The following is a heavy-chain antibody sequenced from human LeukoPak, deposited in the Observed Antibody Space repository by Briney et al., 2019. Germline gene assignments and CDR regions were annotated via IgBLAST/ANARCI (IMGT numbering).Heavy chain of an antibody. CDR2: ISYDGSNK. Sequence: QPGGSLRLSCAASGFTFSSYAMHWVRQALGKGLEWVAVISYDGSNKYYADSVKGRFTISRDNSKNTLYLQMNSLRAEDTAVYYCARASSAAGTGGGNYYFDYWGQGTLVTVSS. J-gene: IGHJ4*02. V-gene: IGHV3-30-3*01. CDR1: GFTFSSYA. D-gene: IGHD6-13*01. CDR3: ARASSAAGTGGGNYYFDY.